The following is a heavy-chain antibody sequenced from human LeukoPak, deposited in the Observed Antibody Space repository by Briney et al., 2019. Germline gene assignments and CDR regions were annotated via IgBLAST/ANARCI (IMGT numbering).Heavy chain of an antibody. D-gene: IGHD2-2*01. CDR3: VRLLVPKYAFDI. Sequence: GGSLRLSCAASGFTFSSYAMSWVRQAPGKGLEWVSAISGSGGSTYYADSVKGRFTISRDNAKNSLYLQMNSLRAEDTAVYYCVRLLVPKYAFDIWGQGTMVTVSS. CDR2: ISGSGGST. CDR1: GFTFSSYA. V-gene: IGHV3-23*01. J-gene: IGHJ3*02.